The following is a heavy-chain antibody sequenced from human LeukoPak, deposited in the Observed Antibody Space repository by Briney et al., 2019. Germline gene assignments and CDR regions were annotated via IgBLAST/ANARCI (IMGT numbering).Heavy chain of an antibody. V-gene: IGHV3-33*01. D-gene: IGHD3-10*01. CDR2: ICYDGSNK. Sequence: GGSLRLSCAASGFTFSSYGMHWVRQAPGKGLEWVAVICYDGSNKYYADSVKGRFTISRDNSKNMLYLQMNSLRAEDTAVYYCARDANQGDYYGSGSPSYYFDYWGQGTLVTVSS. CDR3: ARDANQGDYYGSGSPSYYFDY. J-gene: IGHJ4*02. CDR1: GFTFSSYG.